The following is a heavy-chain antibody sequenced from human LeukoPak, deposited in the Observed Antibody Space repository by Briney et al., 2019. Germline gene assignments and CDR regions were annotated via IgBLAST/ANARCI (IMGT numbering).Heavy chain of an antibody. CDR1: GFTFDDYA. J-gene: IGHJ4*02. CDR2: ISWDGGST. CDR3: AKEINRLNYGDYALDY. D-gene: IGHD4-17*01. Sequence: GGSLRLSCAASGFTFDDYAMHWVRQAPGKGLEWVSLISWDGGSTYYADSVKGRFTISRDNSKNSLYLQMNSLRAEDTALYYCAKEINRLNYGDYALDYWGQGTLVTVSS. V-gene: IGHV3-43D*03.